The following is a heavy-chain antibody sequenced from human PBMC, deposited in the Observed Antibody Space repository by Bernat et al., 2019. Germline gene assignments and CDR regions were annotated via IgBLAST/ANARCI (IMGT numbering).Heavy chain of an antibody. J-gene: IGHJ4*02. CDR1: GFTFSTYG. CDR2: IWYDGNNN. Sequence: QVQLVESGGGVVQPGTSLRLSFAASGFTFSTYGLHWVRQAPGKGLEWLAFIWYDGNNNYYTDSVKGRFTVSRDNSKNTLYLQMNSLRAEDSAVYYCARGGYSCDYWGQGTLVTVSS. V-gene: IGHV3-33*01. CDR3: ARGGYSCDY. D-gene: IGHD5-18*01.